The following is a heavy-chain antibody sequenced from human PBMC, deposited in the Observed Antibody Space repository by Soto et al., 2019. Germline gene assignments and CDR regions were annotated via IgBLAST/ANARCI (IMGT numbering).Heavy chain of an antibody. CDR3: ARTLPNRQLFDS. CDR2: ISYSGST. V-gene: IGHV4-31*03. J-gene: IGHJ4*02. Sequence: SETLSLTCTVSGGSISSGGYYWSWIRQHPGKGLEWIGYISYSGSTYYNPSLESRVTISVDTSKNQFSLKLSSVTAADTAVYYCARTLPNRQLFDSWSQGTLVTVSS. D-gene: IGHD1-1*01. CDR1: GGSISSGGYY.